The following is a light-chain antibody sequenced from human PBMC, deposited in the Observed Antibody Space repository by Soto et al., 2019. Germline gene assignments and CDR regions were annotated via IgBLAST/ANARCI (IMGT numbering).Light chain of an antibody. V-gene: IGKV3-20*01. J-gene: IGKJ4*01. CDR3: QEYGSSPVT. CDR1: QSISSTY. Sequence: EIVLTQSPGTLSLSPGERATLSCRASQSISSTYLAWYQQQPGQAPRLLIYGASSRATGIPDRFSGSASGTDFTLTISRLEPEDLAVYSCQEYGSSPVTFGGGTKVEIQ. CDR2: GAS.